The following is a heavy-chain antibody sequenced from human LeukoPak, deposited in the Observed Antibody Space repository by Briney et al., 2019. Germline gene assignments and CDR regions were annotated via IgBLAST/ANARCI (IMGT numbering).Heavy chain of an antibody. D-gene: IGHD4-17*01. J-gene: IGHJ4*02. CDR2: IDPSDSYT. Sequence: GAPLQISCQGSGSSFTSYWISWVRQLPGKGLEWMGRIDPSDSYTNYSPSFQGHVTISADKSISTAYLQWSSLKASDTAMYYCANGDYDYWGQGTLVTVSS. CDR3: ANGDYDY. CDR1: GSSFTSYW. V-gene: IGHV5-10-1*01.